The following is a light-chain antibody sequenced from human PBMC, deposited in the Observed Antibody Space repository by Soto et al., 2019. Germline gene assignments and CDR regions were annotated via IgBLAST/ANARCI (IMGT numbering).Light chain of an antibody. CDR2: EVS. Sequence: QSALTQPASVSGSPGQAITISFAGTSSDVGGYNSVSWYQQHPGKAPKLVIYEVSNRVSGVSNRFSGSKSGNTASLTISGLQAEDEADYYCSSYTGSSTLVFGGGTKVTVL. CDR3: SSYTGSSTLV. CDR1: SSDVGGYNS. V-gene: IGLV2-14*01. J-gene: IGLJ2*01.